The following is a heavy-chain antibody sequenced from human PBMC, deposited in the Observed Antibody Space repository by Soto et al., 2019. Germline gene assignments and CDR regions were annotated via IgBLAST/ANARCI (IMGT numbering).Heavy chain of an antibody. Sequence: QVQLVQSGAEVKKPGSSVKVSCKASGGTFSSYAISWVRQAPGQGLEWMGGIIPIFGTANYAQKFQGRVTITADESTSTAYIELSSLRSEDTAVYYCARRGGLERGRDYYYGMDVWGQGTTVTVSS. V-gene: IGHV1-69*12. J-gene: IGHJ6*02. CDR2: IIPIFGTA. CDR3: ARRGGLERGRDYYYGMDV. CDR1: GGTFSSYA. D-gene: IGHD1-1*01.